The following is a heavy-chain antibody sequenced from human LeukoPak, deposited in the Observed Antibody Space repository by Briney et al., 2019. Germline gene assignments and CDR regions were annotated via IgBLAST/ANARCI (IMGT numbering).Heavy chain of an antibody. CDR1: GFTFSSYA. CDR2: ISYDGSNK. D-gene: IGHD2-2*01. CDR3: ARDSPYCSSTSCQPSPDFDY. Sequence: GGSLRLSCAASGFTFSSYAMPWVRQAPGKGLEWVAVISYDGSNKYYADSVKGRFTISRDNSKNTLYLQMNSLRAEDTAVYYCARDSPYCSSTSCQPSPDFDYWGQGTLVTVSS. V-gene: IGHV3-30-3*01. J-gene: IGHJ4*02.